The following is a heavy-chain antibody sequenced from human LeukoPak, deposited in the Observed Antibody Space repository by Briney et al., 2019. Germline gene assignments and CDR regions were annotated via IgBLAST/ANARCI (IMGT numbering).Heavy chain of an antibody. Sequence: GGTLRLSCAASGFTFNTYGMSWVRQAPGKGLEWVSGISGSGGATYYADSVKGRFTISRDDPHNTLYLQMNSLRAEDTAVYYCAKANSITIFGVISPVDYWGQGTLVTVSS. J-gene: IGHJ4*02. V-gene: IGHV3-23*01. CDR2: ISGSGGAT. CDR1: GFTFNTYG. CDR3: AKANSITIFGVISPVDY. D-gene: IGHD3-3*01.